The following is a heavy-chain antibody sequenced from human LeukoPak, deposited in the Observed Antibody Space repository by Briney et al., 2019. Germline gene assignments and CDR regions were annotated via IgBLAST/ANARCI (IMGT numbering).Heavy chain of an antibody. CDR1: GFTVSSNY. CDR2: IYSGGST. D-gene: IGHD6-19*01. Sequence: GGSLRLSCAASGFTVSSNYMSWVRQAPGKGLEWVSVIYSGGSTYYADSVKGRFTISRDNSKNTLYLQMNSLRAEDTAVYYCARASYSSGWEYFQHWGQGTLVTVSS. CDR3: ARASYSSGWEYFQH. J-gene: IGHJ1*01. V-gene: IGHV3-66*01.